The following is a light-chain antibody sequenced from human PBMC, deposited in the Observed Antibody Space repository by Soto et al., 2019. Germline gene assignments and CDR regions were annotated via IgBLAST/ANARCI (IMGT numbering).Light chain of an antibody. J-gene: IGLJ3*02. Sequence: QSALTQPASVSGYTGQSITISCNGSSSDVGGYNYVSWYQQHPGKAPKVMIYEVSNRHSGVSNRFSSSKSDNTASLTISGLQAEDEADYYCSSYTSSNTWVFGGGTKLTVL. CDR3: SSYTSSNTWV. V-gene: IGLV2-14*01. CDR2: EVS. CDR1: SSDVGGYNY.